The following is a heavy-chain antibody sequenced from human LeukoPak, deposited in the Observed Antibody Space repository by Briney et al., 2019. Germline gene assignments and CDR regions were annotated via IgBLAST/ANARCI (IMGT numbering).Heavy chain of an antibody. CDR2: LHYSGNT. D-gene: IGHD4/OR15-4a*01. V-gene: IGHV4-39*07. J-gene: IGHJ3*02. CDR3: ARDWDGAFDFNTFDI. CDR1: GASVSASGYF. Sequence: SETLSLTCTVSGASVSASGYFWGWLRQPPGQGLEWIGTLHYSGNTYYNPSLKSRVTISVDTSKNQFSLKLNSVTSADTAVYYCARDWDGAFDFNTFDIWGQGTMVTVSS.